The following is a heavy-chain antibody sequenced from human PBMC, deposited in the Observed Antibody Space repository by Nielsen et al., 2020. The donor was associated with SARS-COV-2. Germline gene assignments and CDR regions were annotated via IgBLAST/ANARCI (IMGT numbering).Heavy chain of an antibody. D-gene: IGHD6-19*01. Sequence: LRLSCTVSGGSISSGDYYWSWIRQHPGKGLEWIGYIYYRGSTYYNPSLKSRVAISVDTSKNQFSLKLSSLTAADTAVYYCVSSLATGWYTQVRYWGQGTLVTVSS. CDR2: IYYRGST. CDR3: VSSLATGWYTQVRY. CDR1: GGSISSGDYY. V-gene: IGHV4-31*03. J-gene: IGHJ4*02.